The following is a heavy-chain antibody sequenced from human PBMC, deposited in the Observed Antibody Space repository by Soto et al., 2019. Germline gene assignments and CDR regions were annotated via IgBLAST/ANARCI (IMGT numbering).Heavy chain of an antibody. V-gene: IGHV1-46*01. D-gene: IGHD3-22*01. CDR3: ARDPSNYYDSSGYDY. CDR1: GYTFTSYY. CDR2: INPSGGST. J-gene: IGHJ4*02. Sequence: ASVKVSCKASGYTFTSYYMHWVRQAPGQGLEWMGIINPSGGSTSYAQKFQGRVTMTRDTSTSTVYMELNSLRAEDTAVYYCARDPSNYYDSSGYDYWGQGTLVTVSS.